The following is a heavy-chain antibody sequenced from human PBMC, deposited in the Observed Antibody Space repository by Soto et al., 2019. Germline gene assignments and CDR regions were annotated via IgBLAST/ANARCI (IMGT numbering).Heavy chain of an antibody. V-gene: IGHV4-4*01. CDR3: ARDGGAVWGSYRQRAPRFDC. Sequence: QVRLQESGPGLVKPSGTLSLTCAVSGGSISSENWWSWVRQSPGKGLEWIGEIYHSGSTNSNPSRMSRGTVSVDKSKNQLALKLRSVTAADTPVSCCARDGGAVWGSYRQRAPRFDCWGPGTLVTVSS. CDR1: GGSISSENW. D-gene: IGHD3-16*02. J-gene: IGHJ4*02. CDR2: IYHSGST.